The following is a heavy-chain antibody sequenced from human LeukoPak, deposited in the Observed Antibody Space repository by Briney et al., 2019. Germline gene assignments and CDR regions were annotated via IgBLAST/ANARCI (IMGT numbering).Heavy chain of an antibody. CDR2: IFPSGGEI. V-gene: IGHV3-23*01. J-gene: IGHJ4*02. CDR1: GFTFSTFA. D-gene: IGHD5-18*01. CDR3: ATYRQVLLPFEP. Sequence: SGGSLRLSCAASGFTFSTFAMLWVRQPPGKGLEWVSSIFPSGGEIHYADSVRGRFTISRDNSKSILSLQMNSLRAEDTAIYYCATYRQVLLPFEPWGQGTLVTVSS.